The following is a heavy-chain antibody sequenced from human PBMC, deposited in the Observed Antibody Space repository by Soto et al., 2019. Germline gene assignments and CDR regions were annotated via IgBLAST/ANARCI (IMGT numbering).Heavy chain of an antibody. CDR3: ARNSITMVRGTPGDYYYGMDV. Sequence: QVQLVQSGAEVKKPGSSVKVSCKASGGTFSSYAISWVRQAPGQGLEWMGGIIPIFGTANYAQKFQGRVTITADESTSTAYMGLSSLRSEDTAVYYCARNSITMVRGTPGDYYYGMDVWGQGTTFTVSS. CDR1: GGTFSSYA. CDR2: IIPIFGTA. D-gene: IGHD3-10*01. J-gene: IGHJ6*02. V-gene: IGHV1-69*12.